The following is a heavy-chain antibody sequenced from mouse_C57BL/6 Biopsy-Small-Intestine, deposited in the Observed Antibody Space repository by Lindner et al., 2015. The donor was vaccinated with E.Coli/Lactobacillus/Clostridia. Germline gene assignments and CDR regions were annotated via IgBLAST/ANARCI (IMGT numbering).Heavy chain of an antibody. D-gene: IGHD2-12*01. J-gene: IGHJ4*01. CDR2: IGTHIGNT. Sequence: SVKVSCKASGYTFSSNGIHWVRQAPGQGLEWMAYIGTHIGNTDYAQTFQGRVTLTTDTSTSTVYMELRSLKVDDTAIYYCARQSSWNDPSFDLWGQGTLVTVSS. CDR1: GYTFSSNG. CDR3: ARQSSWNDPSFDL. V-gene: IGHV1S61*01.